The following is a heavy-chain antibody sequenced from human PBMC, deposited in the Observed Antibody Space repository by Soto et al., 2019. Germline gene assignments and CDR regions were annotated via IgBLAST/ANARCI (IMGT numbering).Heavy chain of an antibody. D-gene: IGHD1-7*01. CDR3: TRRGKGTTGVFVRQHENYFDY. V-gene: IGHV3-73*01. CDR2: IRSKANSYAT. CDR1: GFTFSGSA. J-gene: IGHJ4*02. Sequence: GGSLRLSCAASGFTFSGSAMHWVRQASGKGLEWVGRIRSKANSYATAYAASVKGRFTISRDDSKNTAYLQMNSLKTEDTAVYYCTRRGKGTTGVFVRQHENYFDYWGQGTLVTVSS.